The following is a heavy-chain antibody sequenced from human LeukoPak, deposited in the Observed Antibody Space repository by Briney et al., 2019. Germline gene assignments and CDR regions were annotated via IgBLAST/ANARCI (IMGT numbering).Heavy chain of an antibody. J-gene: IGHJ3*02. CDR2: ISSSSSYI. D-gene: IGHD1-26*01. CDR3: ARGVYGWELLLGAFDI. Sequence: PGGSLRLSCAASGFTFSSYSMNWVRQAPGKGLEWVSSISSSSSYIYYADSMKGRFTISRDNAKNSLYLQMNSLRAEDAAVYYCARGVYGWELLLGAFDIWGQGTMVTVSS. V-gene: IGHV3-21*01. CDR1: GFTFSSYS.